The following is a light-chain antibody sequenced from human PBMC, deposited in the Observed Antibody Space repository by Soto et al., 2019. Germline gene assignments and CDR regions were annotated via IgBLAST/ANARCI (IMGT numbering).Light chain of an antibody. CDR2: DAS. Sequence: EIVLTQSPGTLSLSPGERATLTCRASQSVTNYIAWYQQRPGQAPRLLIYDASNRATGVPARFSGSRSGTDFTLTISSLEPEDFAVYYCQQGGNWPLTFGQGTRLEI. CDR1: QSVTNY. CDR3: QQGGNWPLT. J-gene: IGKJ5*01. V-gene: IGKV3-11*01.